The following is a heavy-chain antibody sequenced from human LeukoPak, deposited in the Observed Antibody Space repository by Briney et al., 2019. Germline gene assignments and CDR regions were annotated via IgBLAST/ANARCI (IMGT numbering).Heavy chain of an antibody. V-gene: IGHV4-59*08. D-gene: IGHD3-10*01. Sequence: PSETLSLTCTVSGGSISNYYWSWIRQPPGKGLEWIGYIYYSGSTNYNPSLKSRVTISVDTSKNQFSLNLSSVTATDTAVYYCARHYGPWGQGTLVIVSS. CDR2: IYYSGST. CDR1: GGSISNYY. CDR3: ARHYGP. J-gene: IGHJ4*02.